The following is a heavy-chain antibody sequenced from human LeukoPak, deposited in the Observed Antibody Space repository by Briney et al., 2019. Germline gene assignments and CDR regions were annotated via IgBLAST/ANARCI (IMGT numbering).Heavy chain of an antibody. J-gene: IGHJ4*02. CDR3: TSDWGYDILTGYYQTYYFDY. CDR2: IRSKANSYAT. D-gene: IGHD3-9*01. CDR1: GFTFSGSA. Sequence: GGSLRLSCAASGFTFSGSAMHWVRQASGKGLEWVGRIRSKANSYATAYAASVKGRFTISRDDSKNTAYLQMNSLKTEDTAVYYCTSDWGYDILTGYYQTYYFDYWGREPWSPSPQ. V-gene: IGHV3-73*01.